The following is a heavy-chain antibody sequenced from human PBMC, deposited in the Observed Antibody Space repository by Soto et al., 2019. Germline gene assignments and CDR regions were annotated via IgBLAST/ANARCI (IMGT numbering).Heavy chain of an antibody. Sequence: QVQLQESGPGLVKPSQTLSLTCTVSGGSISSGGYYWSWIRQHPGKGLEWIGYIYYSGSTYYNPSLKSRVTISVDTSKNQFSRKLGSVTAADTAVYYCARDYGSGSYYYYGMDVWGQGTTVTVSS. J-gene: IGHJ6*02. CDR3: ARDYGSGSYYYYGMDV. D-gene: IGHD3-10*01. V-gene: IGHV4-31*03. CDR2: IYYSGST. CDR1: GGSISSGGYY.